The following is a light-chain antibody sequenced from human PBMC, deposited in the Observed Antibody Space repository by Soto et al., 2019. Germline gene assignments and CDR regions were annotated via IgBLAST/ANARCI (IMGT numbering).Light chain of an antibody. J-gene: IGKJ1*01. CDR3: QQSNTPWT. CDR1: QSISYW. Sequence: DIQMTQSPSTLSASVGDRVTITCRASQSISYWLAWYQQKPGKAPKVLIYDASSLESGVPSRFSGSGSGTEFTLTINSLQPDDLATYYCQQSNTPWTFRYGAKVHIK. V-gene: IGKV1-5*01. CDR2: DAS.